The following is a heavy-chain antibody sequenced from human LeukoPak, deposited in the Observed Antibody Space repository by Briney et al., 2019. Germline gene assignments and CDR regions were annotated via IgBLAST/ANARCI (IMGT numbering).Heavy chain of an antibody. CDR3: ARDLGQGLIDY. D-gene: IGHD2-8*01. CDR2: TNEHGTII. J-gene: IGHJ4*02. V-gene: IGHV3-74*01. CDR1: GFSFSNYW. Sequence: GGSLRLSCAASGFSFSNYWFHWVRQAPGEGLVWVSRTNEHGTIIHYADSVKGRFTISRDNAKNTLYLQMNSLRTEDTALYHCARDLGQGLIDYWGQGTLVTVSS.